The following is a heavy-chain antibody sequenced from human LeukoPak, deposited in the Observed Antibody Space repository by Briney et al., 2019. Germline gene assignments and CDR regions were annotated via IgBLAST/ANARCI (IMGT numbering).Heavy chain of an antibody. CDR2: INPIFGTA. V-gene: IGHV1-69*05. D-gene: IGHD3-10*01. J-gene: IGHJ4*02. Sequence: SVKVSCKASGYTFTGYYMHWVRHAPGQGLEWMGRINPIFGTANYAQKFQGRVTITTAESTSTAYMELSSLRSEDTAVYYCARGITMVRGASTGFEYWDQGTLVTVSS. CDR1: GYTFTGYY. CDR3: ARGITMVRGASTGFEY.